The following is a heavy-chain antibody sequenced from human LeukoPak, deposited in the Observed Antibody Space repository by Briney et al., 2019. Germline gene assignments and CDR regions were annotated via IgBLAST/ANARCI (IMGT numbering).Heavy chain of an antibody. J-gene: IGHJ3*02. CDR1: GFTFRTYS. V-gene: IGHV3-48*04. CDR3: ARDYKEAFDI. D-gene: IGHD5-24*01. CDR2: ISRSGSNI. Sequence: PGGSLRLSCAASGFTFRTYSMNWVRQAPGKGLEWVSYISRSGSNIYYADSVKGRFTISRDNAKNSLYLQMNSLRAEDTGVYYCARDYKEAFDIWGQGTMVTVSS.